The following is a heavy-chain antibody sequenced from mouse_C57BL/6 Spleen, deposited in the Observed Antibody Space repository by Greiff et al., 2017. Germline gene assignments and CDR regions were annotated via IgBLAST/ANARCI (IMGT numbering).Heavy chain of an antibody. V-gene: IGHV5-17*01. CDR3: ARLMNYYAMDY. J-gene: IGHJ4*01. CDR2: ISSGSSTI. CDR1: GFTFSDYG. Sequence: VQLKESGGGLVKPGGSLKLSCAASGFTFSDYGMHWVRQAPEKGLEWVAYISSGSSTIYYADTVKGRFTISRDNAKNTLFLQMTSLRSEDTAMYYCARLMNYYAMDYWGQGTSVTVSS. D-gene: IGHD2-3*01.